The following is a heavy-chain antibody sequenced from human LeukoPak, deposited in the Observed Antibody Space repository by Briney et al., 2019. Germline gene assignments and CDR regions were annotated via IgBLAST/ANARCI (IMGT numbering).Heavy chain of an antibody. V-gene: IGHV3-48*01. Sequence: PGGSLRLSCAASRFTFSSYSMNWVRQAPGKGLEWVSYISSSSTSMYYADSVKGRFTISRDNARNSLYLQMNSLRAEDTAVYYCARQNGAGYYYYFDSWGQGTLVTVSS. CDR2: ISSSSTSM. CDR1: RFTFSSYS. CDR3: ARQNGAGYYYYFDS. D-gene: IGHD3-22*01. J-gene: IGHJ4*02.